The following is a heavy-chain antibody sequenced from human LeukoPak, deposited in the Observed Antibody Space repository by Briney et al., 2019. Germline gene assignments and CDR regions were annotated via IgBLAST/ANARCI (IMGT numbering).Heavy chain of an antibody. CDR2: IYYSGST. CDR1: GGSISSYY. CDR3: ARGNSNYDN. Sequence: SETLSLTCTVSGGSISSYYWSWIRQPPGKGLEWIGYIYYSGSTSYNPSLKSRVTISVDTSKNQFSLKLSSVTAADTAVYYCARGNSNYDNWGQGTLVTVSS. J-gene: IGHJ4*02. D-gene: IGHD4-11*01. V-gene: IGHV4-59*01.